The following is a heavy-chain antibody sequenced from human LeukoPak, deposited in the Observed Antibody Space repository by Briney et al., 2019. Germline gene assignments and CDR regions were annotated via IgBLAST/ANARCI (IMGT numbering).Heavy chain of an antibody. CDR2: IYTSGST. V-gene: IGHV4-39*07. D-gene: IGHD3-10*01. CDR3: ARAWGSGSYLYYFDY. Sequence: SETLSLTCTVSGGSISSSSYYWGWIRQPPGKGLEWIGRIYTSGSTNYNPSLKSRVTISVDTSKNQFSLKLSSVTAADTAVYYCARAWGSGSYLYYFDYWGQGTLVTVSS. J-gene: IGHJ4*02. CDR1: GGSISSSSYY.